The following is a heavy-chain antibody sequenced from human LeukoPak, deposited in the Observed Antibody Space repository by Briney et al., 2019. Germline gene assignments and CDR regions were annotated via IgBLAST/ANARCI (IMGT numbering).Heavy chain of an antibody. V-gene: IGHV1-2*02. Sequence: GASVKVSCKASGYTFTAYYIHWVRRAPGQGLEWMGWINHNSGDTTLPQRFQGRVTMTRDTSIITAYMELSSLTSDDTGMYYCARGPTLGLDIWGQGTMVTVSS. CDR2: INHNSGDT. J-gene: IGHJ3*02. CDR1: GYTFTAYY. CDR3: ARGPTLGLDI.